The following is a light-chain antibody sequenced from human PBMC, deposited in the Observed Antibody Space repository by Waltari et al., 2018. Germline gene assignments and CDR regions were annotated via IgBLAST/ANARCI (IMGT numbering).Light chain of an antibody. J-gene: IGLJ2*01. V-gene: IGLV1-36*01. CDR1: RSNLRNNA. CDR2: ADD. Sequence: QSVLTQTPSVSEAPRQRVTIPCSGSRSNLRNNAVNRYQQVPGKAPKLLVFADDLLPSGVSDRFSGSKSGTSASLAISGLRSEDEGVYFCAAWDDSLKGVLFGGGTKLTVL. CDR3: AAWDDSLKGVL.